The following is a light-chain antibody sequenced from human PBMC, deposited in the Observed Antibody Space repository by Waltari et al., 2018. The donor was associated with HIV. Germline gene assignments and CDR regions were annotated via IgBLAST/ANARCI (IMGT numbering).Light chain of an antibody. CDR1: NSNVGISY. CDR2: GIN. J-gene: IGLJ3*02. CDR3: AAWDYSLSGWV. Sequence: QSVLTQPPSASGTPGQRVTISCSGSNSNVGISYVYWYQQRPGTTPKLVIYGINLRPSGVPDRFSGSKSGTSVSLVISGIRSEDEADYYCAAWDYSLSGWVFGGGTKLTVL. V-gene: IGLV1-47*01.